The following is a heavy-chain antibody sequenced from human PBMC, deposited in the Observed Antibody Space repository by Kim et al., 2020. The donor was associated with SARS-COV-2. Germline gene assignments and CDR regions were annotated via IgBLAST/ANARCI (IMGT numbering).Heavy chain of an antibody. D-gene: IGHD3-3*01. CDR2: IIPILGIA. CDR3: ARLGYYDPSGYYYYGMDV. V-gene: IGHV1-69*04. J-gene: IGHJ6*02. CDR1: GGTFSSYA. Sequence: SVKVSCKASGGTFSSYAISWVRQAPGQGLEWMGRIIPILGIANYAQKFQGRVTITADKSTSTAYMELSSLRSEDTAVYYCARLGYYDPSGYYYYGMDVWGQGTTVTVSS.